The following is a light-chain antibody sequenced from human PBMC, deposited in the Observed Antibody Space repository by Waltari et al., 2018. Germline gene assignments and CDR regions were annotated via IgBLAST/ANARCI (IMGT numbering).Light chain of an antibody. CDR1: QSIITY. J-gene: IGKJ2*01. V-gene: IGKV1-39*01. CDR2: GAS. CDR3: QQSYSSPYT. Sequence: DIQMTQSPSSLSASVRDRVTITCRASQSIITYLNWYQQKPGKAPNLLISGASSLHSGVPSRFSGSGSGTDFTLTISSLQPEDFAIYYCQQSYSSPYTFGQGTKVE.